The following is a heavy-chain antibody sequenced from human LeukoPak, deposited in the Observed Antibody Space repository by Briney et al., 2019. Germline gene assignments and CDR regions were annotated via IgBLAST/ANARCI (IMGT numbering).Heavy chain of an antibody. J-gene: IGHJ4*02. CDR3: AKGGGDIWETTSY. V-gene: IGHV3-30*02. CDR2: IRYDGSNK. CDR1: GLTFSSYG. D-gene: IGHD3-16*02. Sequence: GGSLRLSCAASGLTFSSYGMHWVRQAPGKGLEWVAFIRYDGSNKYYADSVKGRFTISRDNSKNTLYLQMNSLRAEDTAVYYSAKGGGDIWETTSYWGQGTVVTVSS.